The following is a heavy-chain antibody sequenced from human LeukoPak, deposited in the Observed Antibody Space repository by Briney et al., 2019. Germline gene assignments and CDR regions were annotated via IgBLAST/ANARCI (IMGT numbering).Heavy chain of an antibody. D-gene: IGHD1-26*01. CDR1: GFTVSSNY. V-gene: IGHV3-66*02. Sequence: GGSLRLSCAASGFTVSSNYMTWVRQAPGKGLDWVSVIYSGGSTYYADSVKGRFTISRDNSKNTMFLQMNSLRPEDTAVYYCARGASGTYYFGYWGRGTLVTVSS. CDR3: ARGASGTYYFGY. CDR2: IYSGGST. J-gene: IGHJ4*02.